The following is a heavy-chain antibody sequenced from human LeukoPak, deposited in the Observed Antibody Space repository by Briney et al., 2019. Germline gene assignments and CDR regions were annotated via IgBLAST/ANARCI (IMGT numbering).Heavy chain of an antibody. CDR3: AKEPSHTAIGGGYFDY. J-gene: IGHJ4*02. Sequence: PGRSLRLSCAASGFTFSSYGMHWVRQAPGKGLEWVSAISGSGGSTYYADSVKGRFTISRDNSKNTLYLQMNSLRAEDTAVYYCAKEPSHTAIGGGYFDYWGQGTLVTVSS. CDR1: GFTFSSYG. D-gene: IGHD5-18*01. V-gene: IGHV3-23*01. CDR2: ISGSGGST.